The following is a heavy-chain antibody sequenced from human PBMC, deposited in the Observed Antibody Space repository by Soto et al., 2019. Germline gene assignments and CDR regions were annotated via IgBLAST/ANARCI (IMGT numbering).Heavy chain of an antibody. D-gene: IGHD3-16*01. J-gene: IGHJ4*02. CDR2: IYWDNDK. Sequence: QITLKESGPTLLKPTQTLTLTCTFSGFSFTTDGVGVGWIRQPPEKALEWLALIYWDNDKRYHLFLKNRLSITLATSTNQVGLTMTNVDPVDTATYFCAHRLLGIRAPWDWRYFDHWGQGSLVTVSS. CDR3: AHRLLGIRAPWDWRYFDH. CDR1: GFSFTTDGVG. V-gene: IGHV2-5*02.